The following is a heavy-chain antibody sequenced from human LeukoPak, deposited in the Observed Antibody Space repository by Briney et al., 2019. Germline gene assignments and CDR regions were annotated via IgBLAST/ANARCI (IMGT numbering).Heavy chain of an antibody. CDR1: GFTFSSYW. CDR2: INSDGSST. D-gene: IGHD3-10*01. Sequence: GGSLRLSCAASGFTFSSYWMHWVRQAPGKGLVWVSRINSDGSSTSYADSVKGRFTISRDNAKNSLYLQMNSLRAEDTAVYYCASTRDRFPGGAFDIWGQGTMVTVSS. V-gene: IGHV3-74*01. J-gene: IGHJ3*02. CDR3: ASTRDRFPGGAFDI.